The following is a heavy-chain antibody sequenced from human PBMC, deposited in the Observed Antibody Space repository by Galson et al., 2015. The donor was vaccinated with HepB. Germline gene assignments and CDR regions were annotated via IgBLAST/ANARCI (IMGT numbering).Heavy chain of an antibody. D-gene: IGHD2-15*01. Sequence: SLRLSCAGSGFTFRNYGMHWVRQAPGKGLEWLAVISYDGSNKYYADSVKGRFTISRDNSKNTLYLQMNSLRAEDTAVYYCAKVYWFQDIGGGLDVWGKGTTVTVSS. CDR2: ISYDGSNK. CDR3: AKVYWFQDIGGGLDV. V-gene: IGHV3-30*18. CDR1: GFTFRNYG. J-gene: IGHJ6*04.